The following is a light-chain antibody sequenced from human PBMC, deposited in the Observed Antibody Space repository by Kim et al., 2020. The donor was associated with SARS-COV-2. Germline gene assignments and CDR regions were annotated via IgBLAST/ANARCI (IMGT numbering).Light chain of an antibody. CDR3: QSYDTNNWL. CDR2: VDN. V-gene: IGLV6-57*02. CDR1: SGSIANNY. Sequence: NFMLTQPHSVSESPGKTVAISCTGSSGSIANNYVQWYQQRPGSAPTTIISVDNQTRSGVPDRFSGSVDSSSNSATLTISGLRAEDEADYYCQSYDTNNWLFGGGTQLTVL. J-gene: IGLJ3*02.